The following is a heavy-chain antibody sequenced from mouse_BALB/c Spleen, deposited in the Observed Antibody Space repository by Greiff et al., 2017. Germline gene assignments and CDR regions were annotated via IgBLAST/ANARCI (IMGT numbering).Heavy chain of an antibody. Sequence: QVQLQQSGPELVKPGASVKMSCKASGYTFTSYYIHWVKQRPGQGLEWIGWIYPGDGSTKYNEKFKGKTTLTADKSSSTAYMLLSSLTSEDSAIYFCARSVRPPYYFDYWGQGTTLTVSS. CDR1: GYTFTSYY. D-gene: IGHD2-14*01. CDR2: IYPGDGST. V-gene: IGHV1S56*01. J-gene: IGHJ2*01. CDR3: ARSVRPPYYFDY.